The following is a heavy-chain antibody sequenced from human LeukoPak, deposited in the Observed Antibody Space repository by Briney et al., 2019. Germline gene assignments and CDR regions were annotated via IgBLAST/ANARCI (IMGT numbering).Heavy chain of an antibody. D-gene: IGHD6-6*01. Sequence: ASVKVSCTASGYTFTSYGISWVRQAPGQGLECMGWISAYNGNTNYAQTLQGRVTITTYTSTSTAYMQLRSLRSDDTAVYYCARAYSSSSPHYGTDVLGQATTVSVPS. V-gene: IGHV1-18*01. J-gene: IGHJ6*02. CDR2: ISAYNGNT. CDR3: ARAYSSSSPHYGTDV. CDR1: GYTFTSYG.